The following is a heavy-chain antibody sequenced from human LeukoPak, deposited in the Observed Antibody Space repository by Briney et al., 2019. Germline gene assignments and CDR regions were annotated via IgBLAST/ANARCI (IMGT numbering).Heavy chain of an antibody. CDR1: GYTFTGYY. CDR3: AREQQLVHDAFDI. V-gene: IGHV1-2*02. J-gene: IGHJ3*02. CDR2: INPNSGGT. Sequence: VASVKVSCKASGYTFTGYYMHWVRQAPGQGLEWMGWINPNSGGTNYAQKFQGRVTMTRDTSISTAYMELSRLRSDDTAVYYCAREQQLVHDAFDIWGQGTMVTVSS. D-gene: IGHD6-13*01.